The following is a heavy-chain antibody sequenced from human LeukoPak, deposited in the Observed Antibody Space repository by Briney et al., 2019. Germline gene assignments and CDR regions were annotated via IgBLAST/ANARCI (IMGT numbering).Heavy chain of an antibody. CDR1: EFTFSNYG. J-gene: IGHJ6*02. CDR2: IYSDGST. V-gene: IGHV3-53*01. CDR3: ARDLRFLENKDYYYGMDV. Sequence: GGSLRLSCEASEFTFSNYGMHWVRQAPGKGLEWVSVIYSDGSTYYADSVKGRFTISRDNSKNTLYLQMNSLRAEDTAVYYCARDLRFLENKDYYYGMDVWGQGTTVTVSS. D-gene: IGHD3-3*01.